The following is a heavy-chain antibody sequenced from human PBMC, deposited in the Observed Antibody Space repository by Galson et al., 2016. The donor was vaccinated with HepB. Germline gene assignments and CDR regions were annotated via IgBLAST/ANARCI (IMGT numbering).Heavy chain of an antibody. CDR3: ARDTSYGLGPYYPTYYYYGLDV. V-gene: IGHV3-7*01. J-gene: IGHJ6*04. CDR1: GFTFGSYW. CDR2: IRQDGSEK. Sequence: SLRLSCAASGFTFGSYWMTWVRQAPGKGLEWVANIRQDGSEKYYVDSVKGRFTISRDNARNSLYLQMNSLRAEDTAVYYCARDTSYGLGPYYPTYYYYGLDVWGKGTTVTVSS. D-gene: IGHD3-10*01.